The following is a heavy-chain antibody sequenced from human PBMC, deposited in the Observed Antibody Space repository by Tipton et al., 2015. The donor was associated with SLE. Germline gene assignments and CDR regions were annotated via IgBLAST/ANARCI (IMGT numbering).Heavy chain of an antibody. J-gene: IGHJ5*02. CDR3: ARGGDSSKTGS. CDR2: SHPSGGT. Sequence: TLSLTCAVYGGSFSGYYWSWIRQPPGKGLEWIGESHPSGGTSYNPSLKSRVTISVDTSKNQFSLKLSSVTAADTAVYYCARGGDSSKTGSWGQGTLVTVSS. CDR1: GGSFSGYY. V-gene: IGHV4-34*01. D-gene: IGHD2-21*02.